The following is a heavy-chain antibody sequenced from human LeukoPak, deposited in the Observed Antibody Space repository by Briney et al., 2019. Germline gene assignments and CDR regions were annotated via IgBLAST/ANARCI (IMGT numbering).Heavy chain of an antibody. CDR1: GYTFTSYG. J-gene: IGHJ5*02. CDR3: ARNYDFWSGYNRNWFDP. Sequence: ASVKVSCKASGYTFTSYGISWVRQAPGHGLEWMGWISAYNGNTNYAQKLQGRVTMTTDTSTSTAYMELRSLRSDDTAVYYCARNYDFWSGYNRNWFDPWGQGTLVTVSS. D-gene: IGHD3-3*01. CDR2: ISAYNGNT. V-gene: IGHV1-18*01.